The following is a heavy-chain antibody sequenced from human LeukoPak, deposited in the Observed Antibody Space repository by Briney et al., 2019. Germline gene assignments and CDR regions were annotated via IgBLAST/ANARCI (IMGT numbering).Heavy chain of an antibody. CDR2: ISYDGSNK. J-gene: IGHJ4*02. D-gene: IGHD1-14*01. V-gene: IGHV3-30*18. Sequence: GGSLRLSCAASGFTFSTYGMHWVRQAPGKGLEWVAVISYDGSNKYYADSVKGRFTISRDNSKNTLYLQMNSLRAEDTAVYYCAKARGNLRANYFDYWGQGTLVTVSS. CDR1: GFTFSTYG. CDR3: AKARGNLRANYFDY.